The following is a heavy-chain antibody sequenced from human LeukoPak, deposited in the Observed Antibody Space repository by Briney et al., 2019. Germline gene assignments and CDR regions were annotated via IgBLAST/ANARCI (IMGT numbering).Heavy chain of an antibody. CDR1: GGSISSYY. V-gene: IGHV4-59*01. Sequence: SETLSFTCTVSGGSISSYYWSWIRQPPGKGLEWIGYIYYSGSTNYNPSLKSRVIISVDTSKNQFSLKLSSVTAADTAVYYCARASYSSSSNWFDPWGQGTLVTVSS. CDR3: ARASYSSSSNWFDP. J-gene: IGHJ5*02. CDR2: IYYSGST. D-gene: IGHD6-13*01.